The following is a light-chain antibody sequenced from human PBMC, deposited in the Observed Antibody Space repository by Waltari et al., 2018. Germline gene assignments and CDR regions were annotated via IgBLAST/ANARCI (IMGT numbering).Light chain of an antibody. CDR3: AAWDDSLSGPV. CDR2: YDE. J-gene: IGLJ1*01. CDR1: SSNIGHNA. Sequence: QSVLTQPPSVSEAPRQRVTISCSGSSSNIGHNAVNWYQQLPGKAPKLLIYYDELLPSGVSDRFAGSKSGTSASLAISGLQSEDEADYYCAAWDDSLSGPVFGTGTKVTVL. V-gene: IGLV1-36*01.